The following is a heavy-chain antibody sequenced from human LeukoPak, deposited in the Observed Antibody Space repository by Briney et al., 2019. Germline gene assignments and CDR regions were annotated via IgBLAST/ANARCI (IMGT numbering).Heavy chain of an antibody. CDR2: ISSSSSYI. CDR3: AKDLIAATPHAFDI. CDR1: GFTFSSYS. J-gene: IGHJ3*02. Sequence: AGGSLRLSCAASGFTFSSYSMNWVRQAPGKGLEWVSSISSSSSYIYYADSVKGRFTISRDNAKNSLYLQMNSLRAEDTAVYYCAKDLIAATPHAFDIWGQGTMVTVSS. D-gene: IGHD2-15*01. V-gene: IGHV3-21*01.